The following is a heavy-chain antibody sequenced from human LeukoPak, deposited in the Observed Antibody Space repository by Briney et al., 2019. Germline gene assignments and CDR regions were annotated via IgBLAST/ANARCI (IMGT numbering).Heavy chain of an antibody. D-gene: IGHD3-10*01. CDR3: AKDSRGSGSRYYGMDV. J-gene: IGHJ6*02. CDR1: GFTFSSYS. Sequence: PGGSLRLSCAASGFTFSSYSMNWVRQAPGKGLEWVSSISSSSSYIYYADSVKGRFTISRDNAKNSLYLQMNSLRAEDTALYYCAKDSRGSGSRYYGMDVWGQGTTVTVSS. V-gene: IGHV3-21*04. CDR2: ISSSSSYI.